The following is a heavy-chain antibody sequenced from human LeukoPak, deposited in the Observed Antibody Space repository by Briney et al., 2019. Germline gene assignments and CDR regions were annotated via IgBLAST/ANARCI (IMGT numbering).Heavy chain of an antibody. Sequence: PSETLSLTCAVYGDSFSGHYWSWIRQPPGKGLEWIGEITDGGRTSYSPSLKSRATISIVPPQSQFSLQLDSVTAADTAIYYCVRRTRVAMPNALDLISDFWGQGTLVTVSS. CDR1: GDSFSGHY. D-gene: IGHD2-2*01. J-gene: IGHJ4*02. CDR2: ITDGGRT. V-gene: IGHV4-34*01. CDR3: VRRTRVAMPNALDLISDF.